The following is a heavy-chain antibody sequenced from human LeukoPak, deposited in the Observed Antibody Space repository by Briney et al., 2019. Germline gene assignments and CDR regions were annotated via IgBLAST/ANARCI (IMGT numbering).Heavy chain of an antibody. J-gene: IGHJ3*02. CDR1: GGSVTSSSYY. CDR3: TRHNYDRSGYGAFDI. CDR2: IYYNGNT. D-gene: IGHD3-22*01. V-gene: IGHV4-61*03. Sequence: SETLSLTCTVSGGSVTSSSYYWNWIRQPPGKGLEWIGYIYYNGNTNYNPSLKSRVTISLDTSKIHFSLKLSSVTAADTAVYYCTRHNYDRSGYGAFDIWGQGTMVTVSS.